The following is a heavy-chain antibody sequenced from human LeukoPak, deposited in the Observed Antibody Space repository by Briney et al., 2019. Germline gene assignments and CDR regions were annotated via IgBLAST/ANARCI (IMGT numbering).Heavy chain of an antibody. V-gene: IGHV3-21*01. Sequence: GGSLRLSCAASGFTFSSYSMNWVRQAPGKGLEWVSSISSSSSYIYYADSVKGRFTISRDNAKNSLYLQMNSLRAEDTAVYYCARVLRAGVMRNYYYYMDVWGKGTTVTISS. D-gene: IGHD3-16*01. CDR3: ARVLRAGVMRNYYYYMDV. J-gene: IGHJ6*03. CDR2: ISSSSSYI. CDR1: GFTFSSYS.